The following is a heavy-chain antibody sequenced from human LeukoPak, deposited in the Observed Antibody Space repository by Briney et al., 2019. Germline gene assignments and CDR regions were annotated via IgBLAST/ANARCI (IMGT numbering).Heavy chain of an antibody. V-gene: IGHV5-51*01. CDR2: IYPGDSDT. CDR1: GYSFTSYR. D-gene: IGHD3-3*01. CDR3: ARRDNDFWSGYNNWFDP. Sequence: GESLKISCKGSGYSFTSYRIGWVRQMPGKGLEWIGIIYPGDSDTRYSPSFQGQVTISADKSISTANLQWSSLKAPDTAMYYCARRDNDFWSGYNNWFDPWGQGTLVTVSS. J-gene: IGHJ5*02.